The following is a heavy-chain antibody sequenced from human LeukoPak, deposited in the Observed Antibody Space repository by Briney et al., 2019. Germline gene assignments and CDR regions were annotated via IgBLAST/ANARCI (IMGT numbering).Heavy chain of an antibody. D-gene: IGHD3-10*01. V-gene: IGHV3-21*01. CDR3: ARSLPKWFGDLRLWHYYGMDV. CDR1: GFIFSTYS. CDR2: ISGNSSYI. Sequence: GGSLRLSCAASGFIFSTYSINWVRQAPGKGLEWVSSISGNSSYIYYADSVKGRFTISRDNAKNSLYLQMNSLRAEDTAVYYCARSLPKWFGDLRLWHYYGMDVWGQGTTVTVSS. J-gene: IGHJ6*02.